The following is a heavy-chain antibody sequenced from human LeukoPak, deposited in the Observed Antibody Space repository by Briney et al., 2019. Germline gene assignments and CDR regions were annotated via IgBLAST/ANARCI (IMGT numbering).Heavy chain of an antibody. V-gene: IGHV3-21*01. CDR1: GFSLSSYS. Sequence: GGSLRLSCEASGFSLSSYSMQWVRQAPGKGLEWVSSISGTSRYIHYSDSVKGRFTISRDNAKNSFYLQMNSLRVEDTAVYYCARRGQFDYWGQGTLVTVSS. CDR3: ARRGQFDY. J-gene: IGHJ4*02. CDR2: ISGTSRYI. D-gene: IGHD3-10*01.